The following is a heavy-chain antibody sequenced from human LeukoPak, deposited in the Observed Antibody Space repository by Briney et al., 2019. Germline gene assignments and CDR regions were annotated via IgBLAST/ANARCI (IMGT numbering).Heavy chain of an antibody. V-gene: IGHV3-23*01. CDR3: AKGRGTNTAMVYDY. J-gene: IGHJ4*02. Sequence: GGSLRLSCAASGFTFSSYAMSWVRQAPGKGLEWISAISGSGGSTYYADSVKGRFTISRDNSKNTLYLQMDSLRAEDTAVYYCAKGRGTNTAMVYDYWGQGTLVTVSS. CDR2: ISGSGGST. D-gene: IGHD5-18*01. CDR1: GFTFSSYA.